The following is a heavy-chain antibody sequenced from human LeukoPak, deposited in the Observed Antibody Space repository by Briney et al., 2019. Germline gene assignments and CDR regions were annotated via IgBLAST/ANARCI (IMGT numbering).Heavy chain of an antibody. D-gene: IGHD3-10*01. CDR2: ISYDGSNK. Sequence: GGSLRLSCAASGFTFSSYGMHWVRQAPGKGLEWVAVISYDGSNKYYADSVKGRFTISRDNSKNTLYLQMNSLRAEDTAVYYCAKDRKVRGVTSWFDPWGQGTLVTVSS. V-gene: IGHV3-30*18. CDR3: AKDRKVRGVTSWFDP. J-gene: IGHJ5*02. CDR1: GFTFSSYG.